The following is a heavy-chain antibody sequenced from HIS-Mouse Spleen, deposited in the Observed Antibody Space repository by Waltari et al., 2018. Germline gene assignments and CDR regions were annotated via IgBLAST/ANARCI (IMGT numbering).Heavy chain of an antibody. CDR3: AREIPYSSSWYDWYFDL. CDR1: GGSIRSISYH. D-gene: IGHD6-13*01. V-gene: IGHV4-39*07. J-gene: IGHJ2*01. CDR2: IYYSGST. Sequence: QLQLQESGPGLVKPSETLSLTCPFSGGSIRSISYHLGWIRQPPGKGLEWIGSIYYSGSTYYNPSLKSRVTISVDTSKNQFSLKLSSVTAADTAVYYCAREIPYSSSWYDWYFDLWGRGTLVTVSS.